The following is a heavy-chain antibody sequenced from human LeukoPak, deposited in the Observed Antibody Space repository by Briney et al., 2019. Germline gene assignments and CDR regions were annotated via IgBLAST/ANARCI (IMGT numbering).Heavy chain of an antibody. CDR3: ATNSYCSSTSCSWIYYYYYMDV. D-gene: IGHD2-2*01. CDR2: IYTSGST. CDR1: GASISSGEYY. V-gene: IGHV4-61*02. J-gene: IGHJ6*03. Sequence: PSQTLSLTCTVYGASISSGEYYWSWIRQPAGKGLEWIGRIYTSGSTNYNPSLKSRVTISVDTSKNQFSLKLSSVTAADTAVYYCATNSYCSSTSCSWIYYYYYMDVWGKGTTVTVSS.